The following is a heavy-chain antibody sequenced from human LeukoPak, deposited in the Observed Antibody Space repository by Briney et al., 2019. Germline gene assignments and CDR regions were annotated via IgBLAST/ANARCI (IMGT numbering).Heavy chain of an antibody. CDR1: GFTFSSYG. Sequence: PGGSLRLSCAASGFTFSSYGMHWVRQAPGKGLEWVAFIRYDGSNKNYPYSVKGRFNISRDNSKKTLYLQMNSLRAEDAAVYYCAKDRVSGDSSGYYPDYWGQGTLVTVSS. D-gene: IGHD3-22*01. CDR2: IRYDGSNK. CDR3: AKDRVSGDSSGYYPDY. V-gene: IGHV3-30*02. J-gene: IGHJ4*02.